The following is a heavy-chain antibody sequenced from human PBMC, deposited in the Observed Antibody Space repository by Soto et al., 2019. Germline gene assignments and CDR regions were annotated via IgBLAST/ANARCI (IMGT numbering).Heavy chain of an antibody. D-gene: IGHD3-16*01. CDR2: SSATGAGT. CDR3: AKARRAGGNYAFYSDF. V-gene: IGHV3-23*01. Sequence: EVQLLESGGGLVQPGGSLRLSCAASGFTFSSYGMTWVRQAPGKGLEWVSFSSATGAGTYYADSVKGRFTISRDNSKNTLYLQMTCLRADDTPVYYCAKARRAGGNYAFYSDFWGQGALVIVSS. CDR1: GFTFSSYG. J-gene: IGHJ4*02.